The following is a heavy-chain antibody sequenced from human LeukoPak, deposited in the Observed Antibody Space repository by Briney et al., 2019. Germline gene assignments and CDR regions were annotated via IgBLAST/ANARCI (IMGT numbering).Heavy chain of an antibody. CDR3: ARQGYDILTGYSSFDY. CDR2: IYYSGST. V-gene: IGHV4-39*01. D-gene: IGHD3-9*01. CDR1: GGSISSSSYY. J-gene: IGHJ4*02. Sequence: PSETLSLTCTVSGGSISSSSYYWGWIRQPPGKGLEWIGSIYYSGSTYYNPSLKSRVTISVDTSKNQFSLKLSSVTAADTAVYYCARQGYDILTGYSSFDYLGQGTLVTVS.